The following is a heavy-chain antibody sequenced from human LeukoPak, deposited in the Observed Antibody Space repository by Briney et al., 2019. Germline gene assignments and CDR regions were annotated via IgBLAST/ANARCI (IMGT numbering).Heavy chain of an antibody. CDR2: ISSSSSTI. V-gene: IGHV3-11*04. CDR1: GFTFSDYY. J-gene: IGHJ4*02. Sequence: GGSLRLSCAASGFTFSDYYMSWIRQAPGKGLEWVSYISSSSSTIYYADSVKGRFTISRDSAKNSLYLQMNSLRIEDTAVYYCARDSDWVFDYWGQGTLVTVSS. D-gene: IGHD3/OR15-3a*01. CDR3: ARDSDWVFDY.